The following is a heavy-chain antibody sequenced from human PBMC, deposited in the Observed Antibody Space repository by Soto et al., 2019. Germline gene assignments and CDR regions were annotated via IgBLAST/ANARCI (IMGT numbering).Heavy chain of an antibody. CDR3: ARQASYWHGGGGWIDP. V-gene: IGHV3-13*01. Sequence: EVQPVESGGGLVQPGGSLRLSCAASGFTFSAYDMHWVRQATGKGLEWVSAIGTQHDTYYPESVKGRFTISRENAKNSLYLQMNSLRAGETAVYYCARQASYWHGGGGWIDPWGQGTLVTVSS. D-gene: IGHD2-8*02. J-gene: IGHJ5*02. CDR2: IGTQHDT. CDR1: GFTFSAYD.